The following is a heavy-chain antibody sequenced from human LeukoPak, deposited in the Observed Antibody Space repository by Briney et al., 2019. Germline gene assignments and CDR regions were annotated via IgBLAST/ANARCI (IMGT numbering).Heavy chain of an antibody. V-gene: IGHV4-34*01. Sequence: ASETLSLTCAVYGGSLSGHSWNWIRQAPGKGLEWIGEISVSGSTNYNPSLKSRVTMSVDTSKNQFSLKLSSVTAADTAVYYCARPSGYSYGYGIDYWGQGTLVTVSS. D-gene: IGHD5-18*01. CDR3: ARPSGYSYGYGIDY. J-gene: IGHJ4*02. CDR1: GGSLSGHS. CDR2: ISVSGST.